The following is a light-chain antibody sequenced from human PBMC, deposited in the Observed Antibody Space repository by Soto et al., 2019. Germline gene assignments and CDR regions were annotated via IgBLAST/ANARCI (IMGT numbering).Light chain of an antibody. J-gene: IGLJ2*01. CDR1: SSDVGRFNY. V-gene: IGLV2-14*01. CDR2: DVT. CDR3: SSFVGTSILVV. Sequence: QSALTRPASVSGSPGQSITISCTGTSSDVGRFNYVSWYQQHPGNPPKLIIFDVTRRPSGVSNRFSGSKSGNAASLTISGLQAEDEANYYCSSFVGTSILVVFGGGTKLTVL.